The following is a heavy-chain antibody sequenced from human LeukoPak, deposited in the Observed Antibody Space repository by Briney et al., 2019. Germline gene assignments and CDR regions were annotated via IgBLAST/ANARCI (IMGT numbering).Heavy chain of an antibody. J-gene: IGHJ4*02. CDR3: ARASIMTTDDY. V-gene: IGHV3-7*01. D-gene: IGHD4-11*01. CDR2: INEDGSEK. CDR1: GFTVSSNY. Sequence: PGGSLRLSCAASGFTVSSNYMNWVRQAPGKGLEWVANINEDGSEKYYVDSVKGRFTISRDNAKNSLYLQMNSLRAEDTAVYYCARASIMTTDDYWGQGTLVTVSS.